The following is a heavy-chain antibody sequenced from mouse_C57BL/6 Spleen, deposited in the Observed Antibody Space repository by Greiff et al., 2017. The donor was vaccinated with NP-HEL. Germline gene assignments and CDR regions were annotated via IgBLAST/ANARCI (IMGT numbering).Heavy chain of an antibody. CDR3: ARADPLLPIYAMDY. V-gene: IGHV1-19*01. D-gene: IGHD2-1*01. CDR2: INPYNGGT. J-gene: IGHJ4*01. CDR1: GYTFTDYY. Sequence: VQLKQSGPVLVKPGASVKMSCKASGYTFTDYYMNWVKQSHGKSLEWIGVINPYNGGTSYNQKFKGKATLTVDKSSSTAYMELNSLTSEDSAVYYCARADPLLPIYAMDYWGQGTSVTVSS.